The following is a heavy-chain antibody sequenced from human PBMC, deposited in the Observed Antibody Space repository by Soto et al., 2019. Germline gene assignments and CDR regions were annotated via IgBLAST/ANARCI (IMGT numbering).Heavy chain of an antibody. CDR2: IYYSEYT. D-gene: IGHD3-16*01. CDR1: GGPISSGGYY. J-gene: IGHJ4*02. CDR3: ARGASI. Sequence: QVHLQESGPGLVKPSQTLSLTCTVSGGPISSGGYYWSWIRQHPGKGLEWIGYIYYSEYTYYNPSLKSRATGSVDTSKVQFSLKLSSVPASATAVYSCARGASIWGQGPLVTVSS. V-gene: IGHV4-31*03.